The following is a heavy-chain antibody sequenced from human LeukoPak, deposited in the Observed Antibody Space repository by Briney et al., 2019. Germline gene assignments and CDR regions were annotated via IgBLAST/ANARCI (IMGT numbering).Heavy chain of an antibody. D-gene: IGHD3-10*02. CDR3: AELGITMIGGV. V-gene: IGHV3-21*01. J-gene: IGHJ6*04. CDR2: ISSRSDYI. CDR1: GFTFSSYD. Sequence: GGSLRLSCAASGFTFSSYDMHWVRQAPGKGLEWVSSISSRSDYIYYADSLKGRFTISRDNAKNSLYLQMNSLRAEDTAVYYCAELGITMIGGVWGKGTTVTISS.